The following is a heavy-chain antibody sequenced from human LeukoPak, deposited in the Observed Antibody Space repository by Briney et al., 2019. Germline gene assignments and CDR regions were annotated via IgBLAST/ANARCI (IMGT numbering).Heavy chain of an antibody. CDR3: ARGASGVYTVTTSWFDP. Sequence: ASVKVSCKASGYTFTGYYMHWARQAPGQGLEWMGWINPNSGGTNYAQKFQGRVTMTRDTSISTAYMGLSRLRSDDTAVYYCARGASGVYTVTTSWFDPWGQGTLVTVSS. J-gene: IGHJ5*02. CDR1: GYTFTGYY. V-gene: IGHV1-2*02. D-gene: IGHD4-17*01. CDR2: INPNSGGT.